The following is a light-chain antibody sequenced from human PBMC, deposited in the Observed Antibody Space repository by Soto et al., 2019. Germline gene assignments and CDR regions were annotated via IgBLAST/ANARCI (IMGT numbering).Light chain of an antibody. CDR3: QQYAGSPGT. CDR2: AAS. J-gene: IGKJ1*01. Sequence: EIVLTQSPGTLALSPGERATLSCRASQSVTNNYLSWYQQKPGQAPRLLIYAASRRATGIPDRFSGSGSGTDFTLTISRLEPEDFAVYYCQQYAGSPGTFGQGT. CDR1: QSVTNNY. V-gene: IGKV3-20*01.